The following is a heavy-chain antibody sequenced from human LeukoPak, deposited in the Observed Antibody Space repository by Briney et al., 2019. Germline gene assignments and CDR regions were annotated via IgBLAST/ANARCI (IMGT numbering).Heavy chain of an antibody. CDR2: IHNSGTA. CDR1: GGPFSGYF. J-gene: IGHJ4*02. Sequence: SETLSLTCAVSGGPFSGYFWSWIRQSSGKGLEWIGEIHNSGTANYNPSLNSRVTISEDTSKNQFYLNLSSVTAADTAVYYCARRYYYNLGSFPFDFWGQGTLVTVSS. D-gene: IGHD3-10*01. V-gene: IGHV4-34*01. CDR3: ARRYYYNLGSFPFDF.